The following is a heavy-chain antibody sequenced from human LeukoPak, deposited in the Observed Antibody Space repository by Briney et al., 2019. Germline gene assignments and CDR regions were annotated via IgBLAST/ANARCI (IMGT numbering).Heavy chain of an antibody. J-gene: IGHJ6*02. CDR2: INHSGST. V-gene: IGHV4-34*01. CDR3: ARGLIVGATLFHYYYGMDV. D-gene: IGHD1-26*01. Sequence: PSETLSLTCTVSGGSIRSYYWSWIRQPPGKGLEWIGEINHSGSTNYNPSLKSRVTISVDTSKNQFSLKLSSVTAADTAVYYCARGLIVGATLFHYYYGMDVWGQGTTVTVSS. CDR1: GGSIRSYY.